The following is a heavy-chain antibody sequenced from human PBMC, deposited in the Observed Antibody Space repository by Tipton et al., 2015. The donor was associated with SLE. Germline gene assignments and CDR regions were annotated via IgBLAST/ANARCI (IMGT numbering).Heavy chain of an antibody. CDR3: VACSPFICAYFDY. V-gene: IGHV4-4*07. CDR2: IYTGGNT. D-gene: IGHD2-15*01. J-gene: IGHJ4*02. CDR1: GGVFSVYY. Sequence: LRLSCTVSGGVFSVYYWGWIRQPVGKGLEWLGRIYTGGNTKYNPSLESRVTLSADASKAQFSLKLTSVTAADTAVYYCVACSPFICAYFDYWGQGRLVTVSS.